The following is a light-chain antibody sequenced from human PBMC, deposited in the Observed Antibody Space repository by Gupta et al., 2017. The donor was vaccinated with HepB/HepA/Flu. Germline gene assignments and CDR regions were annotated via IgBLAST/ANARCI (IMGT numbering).Light chain of an antibody. J-gene: IGKJ2*01. CDR2: PAS. Sequence: DIHLTQSPSALSASLGDRVTIPFRSSQPISNCFTWYQQKPGKAPKLLIYPASTFQSGVPSRFSGRGSGTEFTRTISSLQPDDFATYYCQEHYSYMFTFGPGTKVEI. CDR1: QPISNC. CDR3: QEHYSYMFT. V-gene: IGKV1-5*01.